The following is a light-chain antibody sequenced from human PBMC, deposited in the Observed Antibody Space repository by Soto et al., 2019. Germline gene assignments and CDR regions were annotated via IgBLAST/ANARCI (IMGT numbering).Light chain of an antibody. Sequence: SYELTQPPSVSVSPGQTASITCPGDKLGDKYACWYQQKPGQSPVLVIYQDTKRPSGIPERFSGSNSGNTATLTISGTQAMDEADYYCQAWDSSTAVVFGTGTKLTVL. J-gene: IGLJ1*01. V-gene: IGLV3-1*01. CDR3: QAWDSSTAVV. CDR2: QDT. CDR1: KLGDKY.